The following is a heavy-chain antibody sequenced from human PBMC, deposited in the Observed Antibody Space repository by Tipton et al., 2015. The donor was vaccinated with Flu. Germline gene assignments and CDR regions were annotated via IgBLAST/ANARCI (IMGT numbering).Heavy chain of an antibody. Sequence: QLVQSGAEVKKPGASLKVSCEASGYTFNSFDINWVRQATGQGLEWMGWMNPNSGNTGYAQKFQGRVTMTRNTSISTAYMELSSLRSEDTAGYYCAGGLKKNRGRGGNYEVFDYWGQGTLVTVSS. J-gene: IGHJ4*02. CDR3: AGGLKKNRGRGGNYEVFDY. CDR1: GYTFNSFD. D-gene: IGHD1-7*01. CDR2: MNPNSGNT. V-gene: IGHV1-8*01.